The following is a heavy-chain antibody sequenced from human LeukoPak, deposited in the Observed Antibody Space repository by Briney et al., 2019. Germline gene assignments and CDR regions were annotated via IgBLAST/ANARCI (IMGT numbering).Heavy chain of an antibody. CDR3: ARDPPAAIDAFDI. J-gene: IGHJ3*02. V-gene: IGHV3-48*04. D-gene: IGHD2-2*02. CDR2: ISSSSSTI. CDR1: GFTFSSYS. Sequence: GGSLRLSCAASGFTFSSYSMNWVRQAPGKGLEWVSYISSSSSTIYYADSVKGRFTISRDNAKNSLYLQMNSLRAEDTAVYYCARDPPAAIDAFDIWGQGTMVTVSS.